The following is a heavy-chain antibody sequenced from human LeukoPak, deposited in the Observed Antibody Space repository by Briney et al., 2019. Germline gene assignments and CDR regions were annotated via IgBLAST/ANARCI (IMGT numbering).Heavy chain of an antibody. V-gene: IGHV3-33*06. D-gene: IGHD4-11*01. Sequence: GGSLRLSCSASGFTFSDYGMHWVRQAPGTGLEWVAVIWSDASDKYYANSVKGRFTISRYNFKNSLYLQMNSLRADDTAVYYCAKDAQRGFDYSNTLDSWGQGSRVSVSS. CDR2: IWSDASDK. J-gene: IGHJ5*01. CDR1: GFTFSDYG. CDR3: AKDAQRGFDYSNTLDS.